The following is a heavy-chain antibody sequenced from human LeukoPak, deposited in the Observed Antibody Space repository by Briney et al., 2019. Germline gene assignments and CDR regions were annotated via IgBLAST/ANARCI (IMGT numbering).Heavy chain of an antibody. Sequence: GGSLRLSCAVSGITLSNYGMSWVRQAPGKGLEWVAGISDSGGRTDYADSVKGRFTISRDNPKNTLYLQMNSLRAEDTAVYFCAKRGVVIRVILVGFHKEAYYFDSWGQGALVTVSS. CDR3: AKRGVVIRVILVGFHKEAYYFDS. D-gene: IGHD3-22*01. CDR1: GITLSNYG. V-gene: IGHV3-23*01. CDR2: ISDSGGRT. J-gene: IGHJ4*02.